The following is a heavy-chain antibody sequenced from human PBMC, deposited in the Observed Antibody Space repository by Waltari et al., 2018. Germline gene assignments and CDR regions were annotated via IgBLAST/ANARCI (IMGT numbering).Heavy chain of an antibody. J-gene: IGHJ6*02. D-gene: IGHD3-10*01. CDR1: DGSFSRYF. CDR3: ARVGDYHGSGRFGLDV. CDR2: INRDGSN. V-gene: IGHV4-34*01. Sequence: QVQLQQWGAGLLKPSETLSLPCAVYDGSFSRYFWRWIRQSPGKGLEWIGQINRDGSNIYNPSLKSRFAMSVDTLKSQISLRLTSVTAADAAVYYCARVGDYHGSGRFGLDVWGQGTRVTVSS.